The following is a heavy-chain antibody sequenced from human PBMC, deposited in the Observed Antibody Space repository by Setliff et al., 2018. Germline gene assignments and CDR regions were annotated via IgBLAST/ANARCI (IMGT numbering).Heavy chain of an antibody. CDR2: ISGDGNTV. V-gene: IGHV3-48*03. J-gene: IGHJ6*02. CDR1: GFTFSTYA. D-gene: IGHD3-10*01. CDR3: ARDGVFYAMDF. Sequence: GGSLRLSCAASGFTFSTYAMSWVRQVPGKGLEWLSKISGDGNTVYYADSVRGRFTISRDNAKNSLYLQMNSLRAEDSAVYYCARDGVFYAMDFWGQGTTVTVSS.